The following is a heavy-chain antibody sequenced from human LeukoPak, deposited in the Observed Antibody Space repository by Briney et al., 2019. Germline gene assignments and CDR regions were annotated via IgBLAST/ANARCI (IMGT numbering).Heavy chain of an antibody. D-gene: IGHD6-19*01. CDR1: GGSISSGAYY. CDR3: ATEDLGVAGPFAY. V-gene: IGHV4-61*02. Sequence: SETLSLTCTVSGGSISSGAYYWSWIRQPAGKGLEWIGRVYTSGSTNYNPSLKSRVTISVDTSKNQFSLEVNSVTAADTAVYYCATEDLGVAGPFAYWGQGTLGTVSS. CDR2: VYTSGST. J-gene: IGHJ4*02.